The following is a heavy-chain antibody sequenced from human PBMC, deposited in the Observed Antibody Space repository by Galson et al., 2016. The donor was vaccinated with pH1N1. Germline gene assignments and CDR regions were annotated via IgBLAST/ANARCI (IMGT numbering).Heavy chain of an antibody. V-gene: IGHV7-4-1*02. D-gene: IGHD3-9*01. CDR3: ARETPSPSPTVLRYFDWSRGLSAFDM. Sequence: SCKASGFTLSNHGINWVRQAPGQGLEWMGWINTKTGNPTYAQGFTGRFVFSLDTSVNTAYLQINSLKADDTAVYYCARETPSPSPTVLRYFDWSRGLSAFDMWGRGTLVTVSS. CDR2: INTKTGNP. CDR1: GFTLSNHG. J-gene: IGHJ3*02.